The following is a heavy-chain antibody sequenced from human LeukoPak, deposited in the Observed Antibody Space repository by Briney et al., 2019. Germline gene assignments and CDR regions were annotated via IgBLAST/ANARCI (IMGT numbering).Heavy chain of an antibody. CDR1: GYTFAGYY. V-gene: IGHV1-2*02. Sequence: GASVKVSCKTSGYTFAGYYMHWVRQAPGQGLEWMGWIVPNSGGTNYAQKFQGRVTMTRDTSISTAFVELSRLRSDDTAIYYCARANQNYFDYWGQGTLVTVSS. J-gene: IGHJ4*02. CDR3: ARANQNYFDY. D-gene: IGHD1-14*01. CDR2: IVPNSGGT.